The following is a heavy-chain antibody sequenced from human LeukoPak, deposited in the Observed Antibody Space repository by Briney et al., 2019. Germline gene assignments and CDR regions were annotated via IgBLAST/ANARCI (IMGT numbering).Heavy chain of an antibody. CDR2: IWYDGSNK. CDR1: GFTFSSYG. J-gene: IGHJ3*02. Sequence: GGSLRLFCAASGFTFSSYGMHWVRQAPGKGLEWVAVIWYDGSNKYYADSVKGRFTISRDNSKNTLYLQMNSLRAEDTDVYYCARGRPDAFDIWGQGTMDTVSS. V-gene: IGHV3-33*08. CDR3: ARGRPDAFDI.